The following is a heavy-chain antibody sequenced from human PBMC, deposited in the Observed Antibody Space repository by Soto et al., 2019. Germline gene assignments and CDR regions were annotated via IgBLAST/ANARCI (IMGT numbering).Heavy chain of an antibody. J-gene: IGHJ4*02. Sequence: SETLSLTCTVSGGSISSSSYYWGWIRQPPGKGLEWIGSIYYSGSIYYNPSLKSRVTISVDTSKNQFSLKLSSVTAADTAVYYCASYLDYYGSGSYYYWGQGTLVTVSS. D-gene: IGHD3-10*01. CDR3: ASYLDYYGSGSYYY. CDR1: GGSISSSSYY. CDR2: IYYSGSI. V-gene: IGHV4-39*07.